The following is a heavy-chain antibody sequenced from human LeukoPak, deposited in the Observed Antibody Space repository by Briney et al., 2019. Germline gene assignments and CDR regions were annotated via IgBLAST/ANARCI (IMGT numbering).Heavy chain of an antibody. D-gene: IGHD6-13*01. J-gene: IGHJ4*02. CDR3: AKDLEPAAAGQIDY. CDR1: GFTFSSYA. V-gene: IGHV3-23*01. CDR2: ISGSGGST. Sequence: GGSLRLSCAASGFTFSSYAMSWVRQAPGKGLDWVSAISGSGGSTYYADSVKGRFTISRDNSKNTLYLQMNSLRAEDTAVYYCAKDLEPAAAGQIDYWGQGTLVTVSS.